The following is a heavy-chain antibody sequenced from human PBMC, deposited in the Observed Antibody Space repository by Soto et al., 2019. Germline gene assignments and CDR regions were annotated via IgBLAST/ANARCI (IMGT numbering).Heavy chain of an antibody. CDR3: ARDDGYLG. CDR1: GFTVSNYG. Sequence: QVQLVEAWGGVVQPGRSLRLSCAASGFTVSNYGMHWVRQAPGKGLEWVAIIWYDGSNKDYADSVKGRFTVSRDNAKNTLYLQMNSLRAEDTAVYYCARDDGYLGWGQGTLVTVSS. CDR2: IWYDGSNK. V-gene: IGHV3-33*01. D-gene: IGHD5-12*01. J-gene: IGHJ4*02.